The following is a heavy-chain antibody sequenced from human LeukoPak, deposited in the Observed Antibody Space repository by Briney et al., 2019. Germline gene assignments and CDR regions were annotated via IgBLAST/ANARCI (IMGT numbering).Heavy chain of an antibody. CDR2: ISGSGGST. J-gene: IGHJ6*02. D-gene: IGHD3-10*01. V-gene: IGHV3-23*01. Sequence: GGSLRLSCAASGFTFSSYDMSWVRQAPGKGLEWVSAISGSGGSTYYADSVKGRFTISRDNSKNTLYLQMNSLRAEDTAVYYCAKDSAPYCYYGMDVWGQGTTVTVSS. CDR1: GFTFSSYD. CDR3: AKDSAPYCYYGMDV.